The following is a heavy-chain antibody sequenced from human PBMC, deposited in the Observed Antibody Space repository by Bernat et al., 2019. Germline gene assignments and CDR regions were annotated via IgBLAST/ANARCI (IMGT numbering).Heavy chain of an antibody. V-gene: IGHV4-61*01. CDR1: GGSVSSSSYY. CDR2: IYYSGST. Sequence: QVQLQESGPGLVKPSETLSLTCTVSGGSVSSSSYYWSWIRQPPGKGLEWIGYIYYSGSTYYKPSLKSRVTMSPGTAKNPFSLRLSSVTAGDTAGYYCAGGRGKMAGHYFDYWGQGSLATVSS. D-gene: IGHD6-19*01. CDR3: AGGRGKMAGHYFDY. J-gene: IGHJ4*02.